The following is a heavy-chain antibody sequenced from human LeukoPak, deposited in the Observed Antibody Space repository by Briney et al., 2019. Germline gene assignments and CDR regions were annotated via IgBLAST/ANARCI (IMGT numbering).Heavy chain of an antibody. CDR2: IIPIFGTA. CDR1: GGTFSSYA. V-gene: IGHV1-69*13. Sequence: ASVKVSCKASGGTFSSYAISWVRQAPGQGLEWMGGIIPIFGTANYAQKFQGRVTITADESTSTAYMELSSLRSEDTAVYYCARDWAMIVVVGAFDIWGQGTMVTVSS. J-gene: IGHJ3*02. D-gene: IGHD3-22*01. CDR3: ARDWAMIVVVGAFDI.